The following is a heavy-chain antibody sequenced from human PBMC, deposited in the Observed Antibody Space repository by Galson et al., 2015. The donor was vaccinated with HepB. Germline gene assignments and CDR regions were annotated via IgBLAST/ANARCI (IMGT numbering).Heavy chain of an antibody. V-gene: IGHV1-69*04. Sequence: SVKVSCKASGGTFSSYAISWVRQAPGQGLEWMGRIIPILRITNYAQKFQGRVTITADKSTSTAYMELSSLRSEDTAMYYCARRQIYGGGIYSMDVWGQGTTVTVSS. CDR1: GGTFSSYA. CDR2: IIPILRIT. D-gene: IGHD2-21*01. CDR3: ARRQIYGGGIYSMDV. J-gene: IGHJ6*02.